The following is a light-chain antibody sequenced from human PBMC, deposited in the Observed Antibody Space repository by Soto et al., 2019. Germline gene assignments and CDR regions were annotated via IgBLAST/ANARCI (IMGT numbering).Light chain of an antibody. J-gene: IGKJ3*01. CDR1: QGISSY. V-gene: IGKV1-9*01. Sequence: DIQLTQSPSFLSASVGDRVTITCRASQGISSYLAWYQQKPGKAPKLLIYTASTLQSGVPSRFSGSGSGTEITLTISSLPPEDFATYYXXXXNSYPLTFGPGTKVDIK. CDR3: XXXNSYPLT. CDR2: TAS.